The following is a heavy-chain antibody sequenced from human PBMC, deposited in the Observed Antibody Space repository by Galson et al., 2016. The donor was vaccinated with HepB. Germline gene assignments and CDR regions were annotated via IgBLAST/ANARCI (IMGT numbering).Heavy chain of an antibody. D-gene: IGHD5-18*01. CDR3: TKGGYTFERWWFDP. V-gene: IGHV3-9*01. J-gene: IGHJ5*02. CDR2: ISWNSGKI. CDR1: GFSFDDFA. Sequence: SLRLSCAASGFSFDDFAMHWVRQTPGKGLEWVSGISWNSGKIAYRDSVKGRFTISRDNAKNSLYLQMNSLRTEDTAFYYCTKGGYTFERWWFDPWGQGTLVTVSS.